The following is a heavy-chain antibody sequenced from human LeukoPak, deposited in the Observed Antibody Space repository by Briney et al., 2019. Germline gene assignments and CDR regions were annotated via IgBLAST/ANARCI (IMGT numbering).Heavy chain of an antibody. CDR2: IYYSGST. CDR3: ATSSIAARGAFDI. Sequence: SETLSLTCTVSGGSISSSSYYWGWIRQPPGKGLEWIGSIYYSGSTYYNPSLKSRVTISVDTSKNQFSLKLSSVTAADTAVYYCATSSIAARGAFDIWGQGTMVTVSS. D-gene: IGHD6-6*01. CDR1: GGSISSSSYY. V-gene: IGHV4-39*01. J-gene: IGHJ3*02.